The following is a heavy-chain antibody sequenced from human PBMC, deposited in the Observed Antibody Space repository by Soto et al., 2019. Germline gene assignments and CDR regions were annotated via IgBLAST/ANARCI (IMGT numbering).Heavy chain of an antibody. D-gene: IGHD4-17*01. CDR1: GFTFSSYD. CDR3: ARGNSDWRDYGGRPFDY. Sequence: EVQLVESGGCLVQPGGSLRLSCAASGFTFSSYDMHWVRQATGKGLEWVSAIGTAGDTYYPGSVKGRFTISRENAKNYLYLQMNSLRAGDTAVYYCARGNSDWRDYGGRPFDYWGQGTLVTVSS. J-gene: IGHJ4*02. CDR2: IGTAGDT. V-gene: IGHV3-13*01.